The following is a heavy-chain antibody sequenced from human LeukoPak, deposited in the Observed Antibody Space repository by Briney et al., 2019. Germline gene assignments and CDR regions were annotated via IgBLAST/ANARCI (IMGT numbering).Heavy chain of an antibody. D-gene: IGHD6-13*01. J-gene: IGHJ5*02. V-gene: IGHV4-31*03. CDR3: ARELAPIYSSSWWFDP. Sequence: SETLSLTCTVSGGSISSGGYYWSWIRQHPGKGLEWIGYIYYSGSTYYNPSLKSRVTISVDTSKNQFSLKLSSVTAADTAVYYCARELAPIYSSSWWFDPWGQGTLVTVSS. CDR2: IYYSGST. CDR1: GGSISSGGYY.